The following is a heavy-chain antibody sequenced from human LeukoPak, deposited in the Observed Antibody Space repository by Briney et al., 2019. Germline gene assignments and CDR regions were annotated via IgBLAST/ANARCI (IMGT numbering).Heavy chain of an antibody. CDR1: GGSITSGGYY. CDR2: IYYSGST. V-gene: IGHV4-31*03. Sequence: SQTLSLTCTVSGGSITSGGYYWTWIRQHPGQGLEWIGYIYYSGSTYYNPSLKSRVTMSVDTSKNQFSLKLSSVTAADTAAYYCARGGYYDSSDYYTFDYWGQGALVTVSS. D-gene: IGHD3-22*01. J-gene: IGHJ4*02. CDR3: ARGGYYDSSDYYTFDY.